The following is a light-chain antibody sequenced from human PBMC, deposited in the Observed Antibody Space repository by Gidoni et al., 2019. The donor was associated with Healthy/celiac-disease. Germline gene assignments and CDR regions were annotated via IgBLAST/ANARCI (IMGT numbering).Light chain of an antibody. J-gene: IGKJ1*01. CDR2: AAS. CDR1: QSISSY. V-gene: IGKV1-39*01. Sequence: DIQMTQSPSSLSASVGDRVTITCRASQSISSYLNWYQQKPGKAPKLLIYAASSLQSGVPSMFSGSGSVTDFTLTISSLQPEDFATYYCQPSYSNHPTFGQGTKVEIK. CDR3: QPSYSNHPT.